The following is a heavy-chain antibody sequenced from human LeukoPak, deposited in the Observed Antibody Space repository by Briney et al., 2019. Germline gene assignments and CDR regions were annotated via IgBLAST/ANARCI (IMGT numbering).Heavy chain of an antibody. D-gene: IGHD2-21*02. CDR1: GFTFSSYA. J-gene: IGHJ3*02. CDR2: ISGSGGST. Sequence: GGSLRLSCAASGFTFSSYAMSWVRQAPGKGLEWVSAISGSGGSTYYADSVKGRFTISRDNSKNTLYLQMNSLRAEDTAVYYCAKDFVVVTAPLGAFDIWGQGTMVTVSS. CDR3: AKDFVVVTAPLGAFDI. V-gene: IGHV3-23*01.